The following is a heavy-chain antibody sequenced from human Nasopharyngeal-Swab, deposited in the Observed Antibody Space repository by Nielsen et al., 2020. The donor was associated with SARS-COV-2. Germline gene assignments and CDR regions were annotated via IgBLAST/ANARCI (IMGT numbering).Heavy chain of an antibody. Sequence: SETLSFTCAVYGGSFSGYYWSWIRQPPGKGLEWIGEINHSGSTNYNPSLKSRVTISVDTSKNQFSLKLSSVTAADTAVYYCAGPMTTVTTGLFDPWGQGTLVTVSS. CDR3: AGPMTTVTTGLFDP. CDR2: INHSGST. CDR1: GGSFSGYY. J-gene: IGHJ5*02. V-gene: IGHV4-34*01. D-gene: IGHD4-17*01.